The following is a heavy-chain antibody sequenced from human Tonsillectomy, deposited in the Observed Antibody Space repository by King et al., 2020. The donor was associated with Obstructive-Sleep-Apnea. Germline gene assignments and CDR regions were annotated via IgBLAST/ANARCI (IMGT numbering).Heavy chain of an antibody. V-gene: IGHV4-59*13. CDR3: ARDLTYYYGSGFDP. CDR1: DGSINNYY. J-gene: IGHJ5*02. D-gene: IGHD3-10*01. Sequence: QLQESGPGLVRPSETLSLTCTVSDGSINNYYWSWIRQPPGKGLEGLVYIYYSGSANYNPSLKGRVTMSVDTSKNQFSLKLSSVTAADTAVYYCARDLTYYYGSGFDPWGQGTLVTVSS. CDR2: IYYSGSA.